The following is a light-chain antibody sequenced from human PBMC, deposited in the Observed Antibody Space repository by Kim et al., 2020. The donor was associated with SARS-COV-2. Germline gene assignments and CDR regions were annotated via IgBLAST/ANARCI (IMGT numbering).Light chain of an antibody. J-gene: IGKJ2*01. CDR1: QAITGY. V-gene: IGKV1-39*01. CDR2: GAS. Sequence: IQMTQSPSSLSASVGDRVTITCRASQAITGYVNWYQQKPGKAPKLLIYGASTLQTGVPSRFSGSGSGTDFALTISSLQPEDFATYYCQETFTTPPYIFGQGTKLEI. CDR3: QETFTTPPYI.